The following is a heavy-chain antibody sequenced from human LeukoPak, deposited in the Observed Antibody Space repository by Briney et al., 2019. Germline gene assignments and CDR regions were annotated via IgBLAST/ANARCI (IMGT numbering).Heavy chain of an antibody. J-gene: IGHJ4*02. D-gene: IGHD5-12*01. CDR2: IKDESEK. CDR1: GFTFSDYW. CDR3: ARLKGSDFAWAYDY. V-gene: IGHV3-7*01. Sequence: GGSLRLSCAASGFTFSDYWMTWVRQAPGKGLEWVANIKDESEKYYVDSVGGRFSVSRDNAKKSLYLQMNSLRVEDTAVYYCARLKGSDFAWAYDYWGQGALVTVSS.